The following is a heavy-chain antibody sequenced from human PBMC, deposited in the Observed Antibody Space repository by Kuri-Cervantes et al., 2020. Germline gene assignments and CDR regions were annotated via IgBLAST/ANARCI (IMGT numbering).Heavy chain of an antibody. Sequence: GESLKISCAASGFTFSGYWMTWVRQAPGKGLEWVSAISGSGGSTYYADSVKGRFTISRDNSKNTLYLQMNSLRAEDTAVYYCATGNPTVTSYYYYYYIDVWAKGPRSPSP. J-gene: IGHJ6*03. CDR2: ISGSGGST. D-gene: IGHD4-17*01. V-gene: IGHV3-23*01. CDR1: GFTFSGYW. CDR3: ATGNPTVTSYYYYYYIDV.